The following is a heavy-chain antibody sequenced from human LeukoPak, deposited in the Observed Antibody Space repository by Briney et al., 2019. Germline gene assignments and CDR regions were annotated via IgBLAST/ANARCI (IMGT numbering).Heavy chain of an antibody. CDR3: AKRAQMKLLSGFFDY. CDR1: GFPFSSHA. J-gene: IGHJ4*02. D-gene: IGHD3-10*01. V-gene: IGHV3-23*01. Sequence: PGGSLRLSCAASGFPFSSHAMSCVRQAPGKGLEWVSAISGSGGSTYYADSVKGRFTISRVNSKNTPYLQMNSLRAHDTAVHYGAKRAQMKLLSGFFDYWSQGTLVTVSS. CDR2: ISGSGGST.